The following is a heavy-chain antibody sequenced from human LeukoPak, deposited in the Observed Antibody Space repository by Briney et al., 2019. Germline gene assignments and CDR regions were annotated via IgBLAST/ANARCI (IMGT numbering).Heavy chain of an antibody. J-gene: IGHJ3*02. CDR3: ARESIAAAGYAFDI. D-gene: IGHD6-13*01. Sequence: SETLSLTCTVSGGSISSYYWGWIRQPPGKGLEWIGSIYYSGSTYYNPSLKSRVTISVDTSKNQFSLKLSSVTAADTAVYYCARESIAAAGYAFDIWGQGTMVTVSS. V-gene: IGHV4-39*07. CDR1: GGSISSYY. CDR2: IYYSGST.